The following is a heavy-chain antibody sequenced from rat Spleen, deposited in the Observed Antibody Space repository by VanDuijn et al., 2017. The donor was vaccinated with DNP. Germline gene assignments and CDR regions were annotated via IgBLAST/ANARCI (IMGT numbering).Heavy chain of an antibody. CDR2: IIYDGSRT. CDR3: ARQGHYSGGYFDY. CDR1: GFTFSDYN. D-gene: IGHD1-1*01. Sequence: EVQLVDSGGGLVQPGGSLKLSCAASGFTFSDYNMAWVRQAPKKGLEWVATIIYDGSRTYYRDSVKGRFTISRDDAKSSLSLQMNSLKSEETATYYCARQGHYSGGYFDYWGQGVMVTVSS. V-gene: IGHV5-7*01. J-gene: IGHJ2*01.